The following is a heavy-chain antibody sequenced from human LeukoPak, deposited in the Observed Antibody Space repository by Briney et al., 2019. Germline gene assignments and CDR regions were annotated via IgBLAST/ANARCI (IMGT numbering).Heavy chain of an antibody. CDR2: ISGSGGST. D-gene: IGHD2-15*01. V-gene: IGHV3-23*01. Sequence: PGGSLRLSCAASGFTFSSYGMSWVRQAPGKGLEWVSAISGSGGSTYYADSVKGRFTISRDNSKNTLYLQMNSLGAEDTAVYYCAKVVRSAVVATYDYWGQGTLVTVSP. CDR1: GFTFSSYG. CDR3: AKVVRSAVVATYDY. J-gene: IGHJ4*02.